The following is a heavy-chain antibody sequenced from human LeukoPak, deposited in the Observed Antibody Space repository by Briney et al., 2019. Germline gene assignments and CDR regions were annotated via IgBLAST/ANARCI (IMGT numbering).Heavy chain of an antibody. Sequence: PSETLSLTCIVSGDSISSGAYYWTWIRQHPGKGLEWIGYIYYSRSTYYNPSLESRVIISVDTSKNQFSLKLSSVTAADTAVYYCARVSAAGTLTGYWGQGARVTVSS. D-gene: IGHD6-13*01. J-gene: IGHJ4*02. CDR1: GDSISSGAYY. CDR3: ARVSAAGTLTGY. V-gene: IGHV4-31*03. CDR2: IYYSRST.